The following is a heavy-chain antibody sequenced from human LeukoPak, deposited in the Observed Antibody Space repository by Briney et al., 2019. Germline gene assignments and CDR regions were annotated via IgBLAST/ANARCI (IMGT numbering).Heavy chain of an antibody. CDR1: GGSISSRSCC. Sequence: SETLSLTCTVSGGSISSRSCCWGWIRQPPGNGLEWIGTIYYSGSTYYNPSLKSRVTISVDTSKNQFSLKLSSLTAADTAVYYCARVLVGSSSQWYGMDVWGQGTTVTVSS. CDR3: ARVLVGSSSQWYGMDV. J-gene: IGHJ6*02. D-gene: IGHD6-13*01. V-gene: IGHV4-39*07. CDR2: IYYSGST.